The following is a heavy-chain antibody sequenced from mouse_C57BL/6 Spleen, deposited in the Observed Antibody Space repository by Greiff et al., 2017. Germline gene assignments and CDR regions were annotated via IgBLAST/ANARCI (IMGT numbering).Heavy chain of an antibody. V-gene: IGHV1-4*01. D-gene: IGHD1-1*01. J-gene: IGHJ3*01. CDR2: INPSCGYT. CDR3: ERSVTTVVEGFAY. CDR1: GYTFTSYT. Sequence: QVQLQQSGAELARPGASVKMSCKASGYTFTSYTMHWVKQRPGQGLEWIGYINPSCGYTKYNQKFKDKATLTADKSSSTAYMQLISLTSEDSAVYYCERSVTTVVEGFAYWGQGTLVTVSA.